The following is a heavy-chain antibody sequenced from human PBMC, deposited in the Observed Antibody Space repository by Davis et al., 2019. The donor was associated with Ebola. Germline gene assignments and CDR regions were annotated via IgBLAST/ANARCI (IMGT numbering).Heavy chain of an antibody. J-gene: IGHJ3*02. D-gene: IGHD3-3*01. Sequence: MPSETLSLTCTVSGGSFSSSTYYWGWIRPPPGRGLEWIGSISYSGTTHYNPSLKSRVTMSVGTSKNQFSLKLSSVTAADTAVYYCARRTIFSTFDIWGQGTMVTVSS. CDR1: GGSFSSSTYY. CDR3: ARRTIFSTFDI. V-gene: IGHV4-39*01. CDR2: ISYSGTT.